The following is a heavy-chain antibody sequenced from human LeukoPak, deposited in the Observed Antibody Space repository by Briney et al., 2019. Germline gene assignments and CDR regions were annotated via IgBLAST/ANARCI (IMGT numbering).Heavy chain of an antibody. V-gene: IGHV3-7*01. D-gene: IGHD3-3*01. CDR1: GFTFSSYW. Sequence: GGSLRLSCAASGFTFSSYWMSWVRQAPGKGQEWVANIKQDGSEKYYVDSVKGRFTISRDNAKNSLYLQMNSLRAEDTAVYYCASAYYDFWSGYYGYWGQGTLVTVSS. CDR3: ASAYYDFWSGYYGY. J-gene: IGHJ4*02. CDR2: IKQDGSEK.